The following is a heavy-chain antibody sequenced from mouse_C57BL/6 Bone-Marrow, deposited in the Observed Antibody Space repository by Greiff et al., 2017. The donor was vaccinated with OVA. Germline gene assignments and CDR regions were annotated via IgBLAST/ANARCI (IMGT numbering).Heavy chain of an antibody. V-gene: IGHV1-59*01. Sequence: VQLQQPGAELVRPGTSVKLSCKASGYTFTNYWMHWVKQRPGQGLEWIGVIAPSDSYINYNQKFKGMATLTVDTSSSTAYMHLSSLTSENSAVYYCAHCGSRLYLHYWGQGTSLTVSS. D-gene: IGHD1-1*01. CDR2: IAPSDSYI. J-gene: IGHJ2*02. CDR3: AHCGSRLYLHY. CDR1: GYTFTNYW.